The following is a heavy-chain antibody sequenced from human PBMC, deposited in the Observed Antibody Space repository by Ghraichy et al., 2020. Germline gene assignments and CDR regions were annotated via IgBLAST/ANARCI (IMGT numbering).Heavy chain of an antibody. CDR3: ARGRYVLLWFGELYLNYFDY. D-gene: IGHD3-10*01. CDR2: INHSGST. J-gene: IGHJ4*02. V-gene: IGHV4-34*01. CDR1: GGSFSGYY. Sequence: SETLSLTCAVYGGSFSGYYWSWIRQPPGKGLEWIGEINHSGSTNYNPSLKSRVTISVDTSKNQFSLKLSSVTAADTAVYYCARGRYVLLWFGELYLNYFDYWGQGTLVTVSS.